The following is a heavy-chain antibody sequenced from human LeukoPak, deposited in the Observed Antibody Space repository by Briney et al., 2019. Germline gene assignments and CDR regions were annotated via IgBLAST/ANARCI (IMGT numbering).Heavy chain of an antibody. D-gene: IGHD5-18*01. Sequence: ASVKVSCKASGYTFTSYGISWVRQAPGQGLEWMGWISAYNGNTNYAQKLQGRVTMTTDTSTITAYMELRSLRSDDTAVYYCARDRLSVRGYSYGLLGPDYWGQGTLVTVSS. CDR1: GYTFTSYG. CDR3: ARDRLSVRGYSYGLLGPDY. CDR2: ISAYNGNT. J-gene: IGHJ4*02. V-gene: IGHV1-18*01.